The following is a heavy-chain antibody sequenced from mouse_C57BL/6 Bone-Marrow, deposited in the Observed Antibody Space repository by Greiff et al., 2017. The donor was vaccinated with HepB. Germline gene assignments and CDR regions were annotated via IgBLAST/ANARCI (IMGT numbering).Heavy chain of an antibody. J-gene: IGHJ3*01. V-gene: IGHV1-55*01. CDR3: ARDSSSAVVAPGFAY. CDR2: IYPGSGST. CDR1: GYTFTSYW. Sequence: QVQLQQPGAELVKPGASVKMSCKASGYTFTSYWITWVKQRPGQGLEWIGDIYPGSGSTNYNEKFKSKATLTVDTSSSTAYMQHSSVTSEDSAVYYGARDSSSAVVAPGFAYWGRGTLVTVSA. D-gene: IGHD1-1*01.